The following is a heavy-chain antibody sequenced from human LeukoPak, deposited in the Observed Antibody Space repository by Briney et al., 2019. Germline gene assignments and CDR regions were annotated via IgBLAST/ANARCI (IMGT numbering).Heavy chain of an antibody. V-gene: IGHV3-7*01. CDR1: GFTFSSYW. D-gene: IGHD6-19*01. CDR2: ITHDGSKQ. J-gene: IGHJ4*02. Sequence: GRTLRLSCAASGFTFSSYWMSWVRQAPGKGLEWVANITHDGSKQYSVDSVKGRFTISRDNAKNSLYLQTNSLRAEDSAVYYCEREGGVWQWLAYVDYWGQGALVTVS. CDR3: EREGGVWQWLAYVDY.